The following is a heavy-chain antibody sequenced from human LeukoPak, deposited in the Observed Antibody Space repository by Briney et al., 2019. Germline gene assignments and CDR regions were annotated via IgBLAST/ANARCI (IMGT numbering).Heavy chain of an antibody. CDR1: GFTFSSYG. Sequence: SGGSLRLSCAASGFTFSSYGMHWVRQAPGKGLEWVAVISYDGSNKYYADSVKGRFTISRDNSKNTLYLQMNSLRAEDTAVYYCAKDDCSGASCYSFAYWGQGTLVTVSS. CDR3: AKDDCSGASCYSFAY. CDR2: ISYDGSNK. V-gene: IGHV3-30*18. J-gene: IGHJ4*02. D-gene: IGHD2-15*01.